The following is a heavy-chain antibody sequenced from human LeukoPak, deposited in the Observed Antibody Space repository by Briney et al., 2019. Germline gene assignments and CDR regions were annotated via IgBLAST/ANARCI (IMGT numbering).Heavy chain of an antibody. CDR3: AKDQRFGDLDDY. CDR2: ISGSAITT. V-gene: IGHV3-23*01. J-gene: IGHJ4*02. D-gene: IGHD3-10*01. Sequence: GGSLRLSCAASGFTFSSYWMSWVRQAPGKGLEWVSSISGSAITTYYADSVKGRFAISRDNSKNTLYLQMTSPRAEDTAVYYCAKDQRFGDLDDYRGQGTLVTVSS. CDR1: GFTFSSYW.